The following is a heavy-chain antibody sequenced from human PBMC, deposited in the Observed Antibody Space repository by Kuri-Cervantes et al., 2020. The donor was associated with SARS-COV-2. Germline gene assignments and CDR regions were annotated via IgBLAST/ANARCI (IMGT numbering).Heavy chain of an antibody. CDR2: IYPGDSDT. J-gene: IGHJ6*02. D-gene: IGHD6-6*01. CDR1: GYSFTSYW. V-gene: IGHV5-51*01. Sequence: KVSCKGSGYSFTSYWIGWVRQMPGQGLEWIGVIYPGDSDTRYSPSFQGQVTISADKSISTAYLQWSSLKASDTAMYYCASAIEYSSSSNYYYGMDVWGQGTTVTVSS. CDR3: ASAIEYSSSSNYYYGMDV.